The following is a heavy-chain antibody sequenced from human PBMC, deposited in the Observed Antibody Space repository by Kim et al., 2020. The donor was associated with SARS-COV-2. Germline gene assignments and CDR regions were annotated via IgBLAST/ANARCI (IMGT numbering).Heavy chain of an antibody. CDR1: GFTVSSNY. CDR3: ARTHYYDTSGYQFPKF. Sequence: GGSLRLSCAASGFTVSSNYMAWVRQAPGMGLEWVSVIWSGGATFYTDSVKGRFTISRDSSKNTLYLLMNSLRAEDTAVYYCARTHYYDTSGYQFPKFWGQGTPVIVSS. J-gene: IGHJ4*02. V-gene: IGHV3-66*02. CDR2: IWSGGAT. D-gene: IGHD3-22*01.